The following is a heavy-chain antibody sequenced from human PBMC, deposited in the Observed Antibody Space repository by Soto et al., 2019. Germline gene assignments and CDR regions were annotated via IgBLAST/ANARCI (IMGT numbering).Heavy chain of an antibody. CDR1: GGSFSGYF. V-gene: IGHV4-34*02. CDR2: INHGGHT. D-gene: IGHD2-15*01. CDR3: ARLPYCSCENCYTVARTWFDP. Sequence: QVQLQQWGAGLLKPSETLSLTCAVYGGSFSGYFWTWIRQPPGKGLEWIGEINHGGHTNYNLSLRGRVSFSVDTSEKPCSLNLTSVTAADTAVYFCARLPYCSCENCYTVARTWFDPWGQGTLVIVSS. J-gene: IGHJ5*02.